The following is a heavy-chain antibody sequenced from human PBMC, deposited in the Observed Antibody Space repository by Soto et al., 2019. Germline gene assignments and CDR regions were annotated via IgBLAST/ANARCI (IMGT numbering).Heavy chain of an antibody. V-gene: IGHV1-69*02. Sequence: QGQLVQSGAEVKKPGSSVNVSCKASGGTFSSYTISWVRQAPGQGLEWMGRIIPILGIANYAQKFQGRVTITADKSTSTAYMELSSLRSEDTAVYYCARLLVLDYYYGMDVWGQGTTVTVSS. CDR1: GGTFSSYT. J-gene: IGHJ6*02. CDR2: IIPILGIA. CDR3: ARLLVLDYYYGMDV. D-gene: IGHD6-13*01.